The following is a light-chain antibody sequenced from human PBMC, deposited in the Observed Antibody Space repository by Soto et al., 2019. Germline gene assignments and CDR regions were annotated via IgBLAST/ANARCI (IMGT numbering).Light chain of an antibody. V-gene: IGLV1-40*01. CDR2: GNS. CDR3: QSYYSSLDVV. Sequence: QSVLTQPPSVSGAPGQRVTISCTGSSSNIGAGYDVHWYQQLPGTAPKLLIYGNSNRPSGVPDRFSGSKSGTSASLAITGLQAEDEADYYCQSYYSSLDVVFGGGTKLTVL. J-gene: IGLJ2*01. CDR1: SSNIGAGYD.